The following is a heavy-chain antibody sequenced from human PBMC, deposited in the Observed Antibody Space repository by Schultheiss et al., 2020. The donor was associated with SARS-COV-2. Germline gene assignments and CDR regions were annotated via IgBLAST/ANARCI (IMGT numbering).Heavy chain of an antibody. CDR1: GYSFTSYW. D-gene: IGHD2-15*01. V-gene: IGHV5-51*01. Sequence: GESLKISCKGSGYSFTSYWIGWVRQMPGKGLEWMGIIYPGDSDTRYSPSFQGQVTISADKSISTAYLQWSSLKASDTAMYYCARDIVVEGDAFDIWGQGTMVTVSS. CDR3: ARDIVVEGDAFDI. CDR2: IYPGDSDT. J-gene: IGHJ3*02.